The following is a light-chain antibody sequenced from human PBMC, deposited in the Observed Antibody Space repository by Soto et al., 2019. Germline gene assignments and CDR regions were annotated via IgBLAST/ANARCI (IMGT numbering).Light chain of an antibody. Sequence: IVLTQSPATLSVSPGNRATLSCRASQSVSSTLAWYQHKPGQAPSLLIYGASTRATGVPVRFSGSGSGTDFTLTISSLQSEDCAIYFCQPYDNWTLTFGRGTKVEI. J-gene: IGKJ4*01. V-gene: IGKV3-15*01. CDR1: QSVSST. CDR2: GAS. CDR3: QPYDNWTLT.